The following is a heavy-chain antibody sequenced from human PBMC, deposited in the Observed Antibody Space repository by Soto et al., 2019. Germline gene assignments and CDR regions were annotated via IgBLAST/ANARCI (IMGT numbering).Heavy chain of an antibody. D-gene: IGHD2-2*01. CDR2: IWYDGSNK. Sequence: GGSLRLSCAASGVTFSSYGMHWVRQAPGKGLEWVAVIWYDGSNKYYADSVKGRFTISRDNSKNTLYLQMNSLRAEDTAVYYCASNPFPISSSTRCYLAYWGRRTLVTVSS. J-gene: IGHJ4*02. CDR1: GVTFSSYG. V-gene: IGHV3-33*01. CDR3: ASNPFPISSSTRCYLAY.